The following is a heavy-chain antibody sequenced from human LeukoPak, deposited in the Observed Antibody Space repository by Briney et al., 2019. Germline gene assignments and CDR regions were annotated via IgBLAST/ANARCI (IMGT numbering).Heavy chain of an antibody. V-gene: IGHV3-23*01. CDR1: GFTFSSYA. D-gene: IGHD3-22*01. CDR2: ISGGSGST. CDR3: AKHRFESGGYHSTD. J-gene: IGHJ4*02. Sequence: AGGSLRLSCAASGFTFSSYAMSWVRQAPGKGLAWVSTISGGSGSTYCADSVKGRFTISRDNSKNTLYLQTNSLRDEDTAVYYCAKHRFESGGYHSTDWGQGTLVTVSS.